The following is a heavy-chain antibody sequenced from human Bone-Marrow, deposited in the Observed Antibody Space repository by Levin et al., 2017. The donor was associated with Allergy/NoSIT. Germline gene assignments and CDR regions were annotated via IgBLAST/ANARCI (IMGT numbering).Heavy chain of an antibody. CDR2: INPKSGGT. Sequence: GESLKISCKASGYTFTGYYMHWVRQAPGEGLEWMGWINPKSGGTNYAEKFQGRVTMTRDTSISTAYMELSSLRSDDTAVYYCARERGEGATSDWFDPWGQGTLVTGSS. V-gene: IGHV1-2*02. CDR1: GYTFTGYY. D-gene: IGHD1-26*01. CDR3: ARERGEGATSDWFDP. J-gene: IGHJ5*02.